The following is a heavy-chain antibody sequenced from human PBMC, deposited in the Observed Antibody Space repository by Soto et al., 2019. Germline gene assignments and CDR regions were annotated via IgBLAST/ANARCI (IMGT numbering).Heavy chain of an antibody. D-gene: IGHD4-17*01. CDR2: ISGSGGST. CDR3: AKYGDSVQSDNIDY. Sequence: PGGSLRLSCAASGCTFSRSAMSWVRQAPGKGLEWVSAISGSGGSTYYADSVKGRFTISRDNSKNTLYLQMNSLRAEDTAVYYCAKYGDSVQSDNIDYWGQGTLVTLSS. CDR1: GCTFSRSA. V-gene: IGHV3-23*01. J-gene: IGHJ4*02.